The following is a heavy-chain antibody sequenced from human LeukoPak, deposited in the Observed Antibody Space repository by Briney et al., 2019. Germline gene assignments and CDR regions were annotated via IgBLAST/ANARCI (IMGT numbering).Heavy chain of an antibody. V-gene: IGHV3-21*01. CDR3: ARYRGQNIAARLLDY. J-gene: IGHJ4*02. D-gene: IGHD6-6*01. CDR1: GFTFSSYS. CDR2: ISSSSSYI. Sequence: GGSLRLSCAASGFTFSSYSMNWVRQAPGKGLEWVSSISSSSSYIYYADSVKGRFTISRDNAKNSLYLQMNSLRAEDTAVYYCARYRGQNIAARLLDYWGQGTLVTVSP.